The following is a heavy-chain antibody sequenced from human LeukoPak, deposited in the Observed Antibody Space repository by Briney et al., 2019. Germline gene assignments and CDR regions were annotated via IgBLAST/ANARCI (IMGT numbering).Heavy chain of an antibody. J-gene: IGHJ3*02. D-gene: IGHD3-10*01. V-gene: IGHV3-23*01. CDR1: GFTFSSYS. Sequence: QPGGSLRLSCVDSGFTFSSYSMNWVRQAPGKGLEWVSAISGSGGSTYYADSVKGRFTISRDNSKNTLYLQMNSLRAEDTAVYYCAKGGVLLWFGESFDAFDIWGQGTMVTVSS. CDR3: AKGGVLLWFGESFDAFDI. CDR2: ISGSGGST.